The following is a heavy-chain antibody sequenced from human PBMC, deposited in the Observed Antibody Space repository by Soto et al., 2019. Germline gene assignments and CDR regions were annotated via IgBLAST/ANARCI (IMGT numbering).Heavy chain of an antibody. CDR3: ARDYVCDGGDDY. D-gene: IGHD3-16*01. CDR1: GYTFTSYD. J-gene: IGHJ4*02. CDR2: MNPNSGNT. V-gene: IGHV1-8*01. Sequence: QVQLVQSGAEVKKPGASVKVSCKASGYTFTSYDINWVRQATGQGLEWMGWMNPNSGNTGYAQKFQGRVTMTRNTSKSTAYMELSSLRSEDTAVYYCARDYVCDGGDDYWGQGTLVTVSS.